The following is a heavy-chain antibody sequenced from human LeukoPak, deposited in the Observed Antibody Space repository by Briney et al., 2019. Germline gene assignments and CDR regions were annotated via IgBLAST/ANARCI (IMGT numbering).Heavy chain of an antibody. CDR1: GYTFTGYY. J-gene: IGHJ5*02. CDR2: INPNSGGT. CDR3: ARVPRRGGRNWFDP. Sequence: ASVKVSCKASGYTFTGYYMHWVRQAPGQGLEWMGWINPNSGGTNYAQKFQGRVTMTRDTSISTAYMELSRLRSDDAAVYYCARVPRRGGRNWFDPWGQGTLVTVSS. V-gene: IGHV1-2*02. D-gene: IGHD3-16*01.